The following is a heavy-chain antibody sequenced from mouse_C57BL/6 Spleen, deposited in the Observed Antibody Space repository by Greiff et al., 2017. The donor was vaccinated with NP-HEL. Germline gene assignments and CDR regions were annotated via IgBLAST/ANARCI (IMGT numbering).Heavy chain of an antibody. J-gene: IGHJ1*03. D-gene: IGHD1-1*01. Sequence: QVQLQQSGPGLVQPSQCLSITCTVSGFSLTSYGVHWVRQSPGKGLEWLGVIWRGGSTDYNAAFMSRLSITKDNSKSQVFFKMNSLQADDTAIYYCAKTGATVVASHWYFDVWGTGTTVTVSS. V-gene: IGHV2-5*01. CDR1: GFSLTSYG. CDR2: IWRGGST. CDR3: AKTGATVVASHWYFDV.